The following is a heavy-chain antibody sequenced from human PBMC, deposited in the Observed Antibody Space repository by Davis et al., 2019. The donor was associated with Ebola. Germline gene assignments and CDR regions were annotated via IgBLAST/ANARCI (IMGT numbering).Heavy chain of an antibody. CDR3: ARGLGAVFVVVTATLFDY. CDR1: GYTFTNYY. CDR2: INPNSGGT. Sequence: AASVKVSCKASGYTFTNYYMHWVRQAPGQGLEWMGRINPNSGGTNYAQKFQGRVTMTRDTSISTAYMELSRLRSDDTAVYYCARGLGAVFVVVTATLFDYWGQGTLVTVSS. D-gene: IGHD2-21*02. V-gene: IGHV1-2*06. J-gene: IGHJ4*02.